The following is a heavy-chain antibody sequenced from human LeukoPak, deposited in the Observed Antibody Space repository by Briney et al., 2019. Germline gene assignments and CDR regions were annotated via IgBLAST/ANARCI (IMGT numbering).Heavy chain of an antibody. D-gene: IGHD3-9*01. CDR1: GGSFSGYY. V-gene: IGHV4-34*01. J-gene: IGHJ3*02. Sequence: SETLSLTCAVYGGSFSGYYWSWIRQPPGKGLEWIGEINHSGSTNYNPSLKSRVTISVDTSKNQFSLKLSSVTAADTAVYYCARLVIIATETGAKIGDDAFDIWGQGTMVTVSS. CDR3: ARLVIIATETGAKIGDDAFDI. CDR2: INHSGST.